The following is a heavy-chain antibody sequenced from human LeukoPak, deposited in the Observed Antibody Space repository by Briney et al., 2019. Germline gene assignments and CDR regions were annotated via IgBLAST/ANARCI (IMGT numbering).Heavy chain of an antibody. CDR2: INPNSGGT. J-gene: IGHJ4*02. Sequence: GASVKVSCKASGGTFSSYAISWVRQAPGQGLEWMGWINPNSGGTNYAQKFQGRVAMTRDTSISTAYMELSRLRSDDTAVYYCARTYGSGSYDFDYWGQGTLVTVSS. V-gene: IGHV1-2*02. CDR3: ARTYGSGSYDFDY. CDR1: GGTFSSYA. D-gene: IGHD3-10*01.